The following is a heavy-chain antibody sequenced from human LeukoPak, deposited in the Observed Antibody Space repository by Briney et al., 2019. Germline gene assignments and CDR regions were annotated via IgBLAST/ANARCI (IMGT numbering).Heavy chain of an antibody. Sequence: KPSETLSLTCTVSGGSISSSSYYWGWIRQPPGKGLEWIGSIFYSGSTYYNPFLKSRVAISVDTSKNQFSLNLSSVTAADTAVYYCARRAAGAGDFGYWGQGTLVTVSS. CDR3: ARRAAGAGDFGY. V-gene: IGHV4-39*01. CDR1: GGSISSSSYY. D-gene: IGHD6-13*01. CDR2: IFYSGST. J-gene: IGHJ4*02.